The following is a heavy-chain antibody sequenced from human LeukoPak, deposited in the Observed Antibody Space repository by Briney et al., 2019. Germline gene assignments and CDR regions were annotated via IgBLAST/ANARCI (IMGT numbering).Heavy chain of an antibody. D-gene: IGHD3-22*01. CDR1: GGSFSGYY. CDR2: INHSGST. CDR3: ARLDGLAGYYYDSSGYSKRREVLNWFDP. J-gene: IGHJ5*02. V-gene: IGHV4-34*01. Sequence: KPSETLSLTCAVYGGSFSGYYWSWIRQPPGKGLEWIGEINHSGSTNYNPSLKSRVTISVDTSKNQFSLKLSSVTAADTAVYYCARLDGLAGYYYDSSGYSKRREVLNWFDPWGQGTLVTVSS.